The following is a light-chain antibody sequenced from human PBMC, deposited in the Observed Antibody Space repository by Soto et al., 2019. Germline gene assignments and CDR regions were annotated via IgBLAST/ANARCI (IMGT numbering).Light chain of an antibody. J-gene: IGKJ4*01. CDR2: GAS. CDR1: QGISSY. Sequence: DIQLTQSPSFLSASVGDRVTIICRASQGISSYLAWFQQKPGKAPKLLIYGASTLQSGVPSRFSGSESGTEFTLTISSLQPEDFATYYCQQLHSFPFTFGGGTKVEIK. CDR3: QQLHSFPFT. V-gene: IGKV1-9*01.